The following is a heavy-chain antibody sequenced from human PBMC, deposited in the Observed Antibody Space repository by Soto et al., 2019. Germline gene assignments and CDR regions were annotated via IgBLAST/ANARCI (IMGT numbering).Heavy chain of an antibody. D-gene: IGHD2-2*01. CDR1: GYTFTSYA. CDR3: AGDGFTLVVPAAIVPASDY. Sequence: ASVKVSCKASGYTFTSYAMHWVCQAPGQSLEWMGWINAGNGNTKYSQKFQGRVTITRDTSASTAYMELSSLRSEDTAVYYCAGDGFTLVVPAAIVPASDYWGQGTLVTVSS. CDR2: INAGNGNT. V-gene: IGHV1-3*01. J-gene: IGHJ4*02.